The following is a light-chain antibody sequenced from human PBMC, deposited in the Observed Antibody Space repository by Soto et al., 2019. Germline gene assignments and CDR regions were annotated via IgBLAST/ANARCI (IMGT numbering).Light chain of an antibody. J-gene: IGLJ2*01. V-gene: IGLV2-23*01. CDR1: SSDIGRYNL. CDR3: SSYAGSSTFVL. CDR2: EGT. Sequence: QSALTQPASVSGSPGQSITISCTGTSSDIGRYNLVTWYQQHTGQAPKLILYEGTKRPSGISNRFSGSKSGNTASLTISGLQSGDEAFYYCSSYAGSSTFVLFGGGTKLTVL.